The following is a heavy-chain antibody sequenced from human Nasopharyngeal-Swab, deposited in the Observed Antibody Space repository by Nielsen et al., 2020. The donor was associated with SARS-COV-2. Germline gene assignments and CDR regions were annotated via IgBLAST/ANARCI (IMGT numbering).Heavy chain of an antibody. CDR2: IYSGGST. V-gene: IGHV3-53*01. CDR3: ARAYYDFWSGPGYYYYYMDV. D-gene: IGHD3-3*01. Sequence: VRQAPGKGLEWVLVIYSGGSTYYADSVKGRFTISRDNSKNTLYLQMNSLRAEDTAVYYCARAYYDFWSGPGYYYYYMDVWGKGTTVTVSS. J-gene: IGHJ6*03.